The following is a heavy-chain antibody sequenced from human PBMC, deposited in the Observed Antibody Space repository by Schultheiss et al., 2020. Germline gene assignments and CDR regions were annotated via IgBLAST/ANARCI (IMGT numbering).Heavy chain of an antibody. CDR1: GGSISSYF. V-gene: IGHV4-59*01. CDR2: IYYSGST. Sequence: SETLSLTCTVSGGSISSYFWSWIRQPPGKGLEWIGYIYYSGSTNYNPSLKSRVTISVDTSKHQFSLRLRSVTAADTAVYFCARDIVGATDYWGQGTLVTVSS. CDR3: ARDIVGATDY. J-gene: IGHJ4*02. D-gene: IGHD1-26*01.